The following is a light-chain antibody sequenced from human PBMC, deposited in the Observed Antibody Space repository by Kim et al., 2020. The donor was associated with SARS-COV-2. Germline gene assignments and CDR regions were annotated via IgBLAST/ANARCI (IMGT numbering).Light chain of an antibody. CDR1: QSVSTF. J-gene: IGKJ1*01. Sequence: EIVLTQSPATLSLSPGERATLSCRASQSVSTFFSWYQQKSGQAPRLLIYDASKRATGIPARFSGSGSGTDFTLTISSLEPEDFAVYYCHQRGNWPRTFGQGTKVDIK. CDR3: HQRGNWPRT. CDR2: DAS. V-gene: IGKV3-11*01.